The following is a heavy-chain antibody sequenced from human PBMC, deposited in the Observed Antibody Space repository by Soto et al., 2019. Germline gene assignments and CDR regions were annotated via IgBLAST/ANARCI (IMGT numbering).Heavy chain of an antibody. V-gene: IGHV1-2*04. D-gene: IGHD6-13*01. CDR3: ARVANVAAADNYYYGMDV. CDR2: INPNSGGT. Sequence: ASVKVSCKASGYTFTGYYMHWVRQAPGQGLEWMGWINPNSGGTNYAQKFQGWVIMTRDTSISTAYMELSRLRSDDTAVYYCARVANVAAADNYYYGMDVWGQGTTVTVSS. J-gene: IGHJ6*02. CDR1: GYTFTGYY.